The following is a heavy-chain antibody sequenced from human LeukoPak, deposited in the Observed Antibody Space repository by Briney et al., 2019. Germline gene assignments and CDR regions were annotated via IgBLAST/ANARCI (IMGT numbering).Heavy chain of an antibody. CDR1: GYTFPGYY. CDR3: ARGSLVGTSFDYFDY. J-gene: IGHJ4*02. CDR2: INPNSGGT. V-gene: IGHV1-2*02. D-gene: IGHD1-26*01. Sequence: ASVRVSCKASGYTFPGYYMHWVRQAPGQGLEWMGWINPNSGGTNYTQKFQGRVTMTRDTSISTTYMGLSRLRFDDTAVYYCARGSLVGTSFDYFDYWGQGTLVTVSS.